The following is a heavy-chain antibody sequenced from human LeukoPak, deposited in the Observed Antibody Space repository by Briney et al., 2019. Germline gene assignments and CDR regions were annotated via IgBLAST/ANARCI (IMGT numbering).Heavy chain of an antibody. CDR3: AREEKTYSSSWSPFDY. CDR2: IHYSGDT. V-gene: IGHV4-39*07. CDR1: GGSISISHY. Sequence: SETLSLTCTVSGGSISISHYWGWIRQSPGKGLEWIGSIHYSGDTYYNPSLKSRVTISGDSSKNQFSLKLNSVTAADTAVYFCAREEKTYSSSWSPFDYWGQGTLVTVSS. D-gene: IGHD6-13*01. J-gene: IGHJ4*02.